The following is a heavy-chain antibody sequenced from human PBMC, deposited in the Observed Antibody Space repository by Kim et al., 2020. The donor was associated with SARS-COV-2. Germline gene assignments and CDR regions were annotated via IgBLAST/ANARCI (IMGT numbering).Heavy chain of an antibody. CDR3: ATRGGYYDSSGYYWGFDY. CDR1: GYSFTSYW. V-gene: IGHV5-51*01. D-gene: IGHD3-22*01. J-gene: IGHJ4*02. CDR2: IYPGYSDT. Sequence: GESLKISCKGSGYSFTSYWIGWVRQMPGKGLEWMGIIYPGYSDTRYNPSFQGQVTISADKSISTAYLQWSSLKASDTAMYYCATRGGYYDSSGYYWGFDYWGQGTLVTVSS.